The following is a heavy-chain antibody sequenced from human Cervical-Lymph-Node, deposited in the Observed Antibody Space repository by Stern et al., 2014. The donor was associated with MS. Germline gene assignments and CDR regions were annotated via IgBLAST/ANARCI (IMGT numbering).Heavy chain of an antibody. V-gene: IGHV3-74*02. Sequence: EVQLVESGGCLVQPGGSLRLSCAASGLTSSNSWMHWVRQAPGKGLVWVSRISGDGTITDYADSVKGRFTISRDTAKSTLFLQMNSLRDEDSAVYYCTTAAQVRGQGILVTVSS. CDR1: GLTSSNSW. D-gene: IGHD3-10*01. J-gene: IGHJ4*02. CDR2: ISGDGTIT. CDR3: TTAAQV.